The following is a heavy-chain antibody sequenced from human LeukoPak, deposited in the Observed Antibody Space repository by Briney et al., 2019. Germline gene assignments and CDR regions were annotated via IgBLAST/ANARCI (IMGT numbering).Heavy chain of an antibody. Sequence: GGSLRLSCAASGFTFSSYGMSWVRQAPGKGLEWVSTITSGRSTYYADSVKGRFTISRDNSKNTLYLQMNSLRAEDTAVYYCAKDQAPTNWGQGTLVTVSS. J-gene: IGHJ4*02. CDR2: ITSGRST. D-gene: IGHD5-12*01. CDR3: AKDQAPTN. CDR1: GFTFSSYG. V-gene: IGHV3-23*01.